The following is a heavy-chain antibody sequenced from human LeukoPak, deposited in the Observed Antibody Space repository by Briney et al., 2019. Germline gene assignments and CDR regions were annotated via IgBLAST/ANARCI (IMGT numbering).Heavy chain of an antibody. CDR1: GDAINSGDYY. CDR3: VRDRARYVWGIDY. CDR2: IYHGGST. Sequence: SSETLSLTCTVSGDAINSGDYYWSWIRQTPGKGLEWIGYIYHGGSTYYNPSLKSRVTVSADTSKNQFSLKLTSVTAADTAVYYCVRDRARYVWGIDYWDQGTLVTVSS. D-gene: IGHD3-16*01. J-gene: IGHJ4*02. V-gene: IGHV4-30-4*01.